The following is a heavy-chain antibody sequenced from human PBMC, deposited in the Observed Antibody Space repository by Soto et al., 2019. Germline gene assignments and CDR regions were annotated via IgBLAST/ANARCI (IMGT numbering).Heavy chain of an antibody. CDR1: GYTFTSYA. D-gene: IGHD2-15*01. V-gene: IGHV1-3*01. Sequence: QVQLVQSGAEVKKPGASVKVSCKASGYTFTSYAIHWVRQAPGQRLEWMGWINAGNGNTKYSQKFQDRVTITRDTSASTAYMELSSLGSGDTAVYYCARDLGGGPDYWGQGTLVTVSS. CDR3: ARDLGGGPDY. J-gene: IGHJ4*02. CDR2: INAGNGNT.